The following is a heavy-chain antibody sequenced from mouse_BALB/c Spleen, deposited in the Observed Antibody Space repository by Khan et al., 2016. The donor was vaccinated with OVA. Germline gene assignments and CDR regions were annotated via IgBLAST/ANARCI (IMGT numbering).Heavy chain of an antibody. D-gene: IGHD2-10*01. J-gene: IGHJ4*01. Sequence: QVQLKESGPGLVAPSQSLSITCTISGFSLTNYGVHWVRQPPGKGLEWLVVIWSDGSTTYNSDLKSRLSISKDKSKSQVFLKMNSLQTDDTAMYYCARQPYYQYYVRDYWGQGTSVTVAS. CDR2: IWSDGST. CDR1: GFSLTNYG. CDR3: ARQPYYQYYVRDY. V-gene: IGHV2-6-1*01.